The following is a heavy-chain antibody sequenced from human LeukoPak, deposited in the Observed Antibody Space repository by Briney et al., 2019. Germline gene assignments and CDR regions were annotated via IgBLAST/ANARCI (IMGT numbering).Heavy chain of an antibody. V-gene: IGHV1-18*01. CDR3: AKEAIIMITFGGVIPPDYFDY. CDR1: GYTFTSYG. D-gene: IGHD3-16*02. J-gene: IGHJ4*02. Sequence: GASVKVSCKASGYTFTSYGISWVRQAPGQGLEWMGWISAYNGNTNYAQKLQGRVTMTRDMSTSTVYMELSSLRAEDTAVYYCAKEAIIMITFGGVIPPDYFDYWGQGTLVTVSS. CDR2: ISAYNGNT.